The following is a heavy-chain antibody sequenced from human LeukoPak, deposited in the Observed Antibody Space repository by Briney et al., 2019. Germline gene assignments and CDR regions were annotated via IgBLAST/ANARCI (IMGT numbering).Heavy chain of an antibody. J-gene: IGHJ4*02. CDR1: GLTLRSYV. V-gene: IGHV3-23*01. CDR2: IRGSDGIT. Sequence: GGSLRLSCAASGLTLRSYVMGWVRQAPGKGLEWVSAIRGSDGITYYVDSVKGRFTISSDNSKNTLYLQMNSLRAEDTAVYYCATESSASYLYYFDYWGQGTLVTVSS. CDR3: ATESSASYLYYFDY. D-gene: IGHD3-10*01.